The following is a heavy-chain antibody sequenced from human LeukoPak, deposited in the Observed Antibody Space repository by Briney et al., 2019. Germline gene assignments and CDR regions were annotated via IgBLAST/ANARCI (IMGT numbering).Heavy chain of an antibody. Sequence: GASVKVSCKASGYTFTSYGISWVRQAPGQGLEWMGWFSAYNGNTNYAQKLQGRVTMTTDTSTSTAYMELRSLRSDDTAVYYCARNELVGPYSYGRRPFDYWGQGTLVTVSS. CDR1: GYTFTSYG. CDR3: ARNELVGPYSYGRRPFDY. J-gene: IGHJ4*02. CDR2: FSAYNGNT. D-gene: IGHD5-18*01. V-gene: IGHV1-18*01.